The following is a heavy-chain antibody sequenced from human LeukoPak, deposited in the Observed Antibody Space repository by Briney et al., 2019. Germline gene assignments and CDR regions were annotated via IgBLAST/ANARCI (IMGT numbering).Heavy chain of an antibody. CDR2: ISYDGSNK. CDR3: AKAPRRIAVADPLDY. V-gene: IGHV3-30*18. J-gene: IGHJ4*02. Sequence: PGGSLRLSCAASGFTFGSYGMHWVRQAPGKGLEWVAVISYDGSNKYYADSVKGRFTISRDNSKNTLYLQMNSLRAEDTAVYYCAKAPRRIAVADPLDYWGQGTLVTVSS. D-gene: IGHD6-19*01. CDR1: GFTFGSYG.